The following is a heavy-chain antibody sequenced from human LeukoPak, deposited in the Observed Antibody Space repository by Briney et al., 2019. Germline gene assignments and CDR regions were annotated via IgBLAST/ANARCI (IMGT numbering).Heavy chain of an antibody. D-gene: IGHD1-26*01. V-gene: IGHV3-74*01. CDR2: INSDGSST. CDR3: GRSGSNSPRIDF. CDR1: GFTFSRHW. J-gene: IGHJ4*02. Sequence: RGSLSPSCAVSGFTFSRHWIHWVRQAPGKGLVWVSRINSDGSSTSNADSVKGRFTISRDNAKKTLYLQMNSLRAEDTAVYYCGRSGSNSPRIDFWGQGTMVTVSS.